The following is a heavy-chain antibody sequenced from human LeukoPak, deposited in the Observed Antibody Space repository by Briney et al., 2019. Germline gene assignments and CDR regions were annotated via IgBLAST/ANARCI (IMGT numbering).Heavy chain of an antibody. J-gene: IGHJ4*02. V-gene: IGHV3-73*01. CDR2: IRSKATSYAT. D-gene: IGHD5-12*01. CDR3: TRSRGHSGYDAHGHYIWGRGYFDY. CDR1: GFTFSSSA. Sequence: PGGSQKLSCAASGFTFSSSAMHWVRQASGKGLEWVGRIRSKATSYATAYAASVKGRFTISRDDSKNTAYLQMNSLKTEDTAVYYCTRSRGHSGYDAHGHYIWGRGYFDYWGQGTLLTVSS.